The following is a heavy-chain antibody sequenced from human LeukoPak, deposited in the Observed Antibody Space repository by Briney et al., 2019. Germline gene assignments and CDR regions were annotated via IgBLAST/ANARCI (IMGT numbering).Heavy chain of an antibody. CDR1: GDSSSSSIYY. CDR2: INHSGST. CDR3: AVTQSLGLYPYYYYGMDV. V-gene: IGHV4-39*07. Sequence: SETLSLTCAVSGDSSSSSIYYWGWVRQPPGKGLEWIGEINHSGSTNYNPSLKSRVTISVDTSKNQFSLKLSSVTAADTAVYYCAVTQSLGLYPYYYYGMDVWGQGTTVTVSS. J-gene: IGHJ6*02. D-gene: IGHD2-2*02.